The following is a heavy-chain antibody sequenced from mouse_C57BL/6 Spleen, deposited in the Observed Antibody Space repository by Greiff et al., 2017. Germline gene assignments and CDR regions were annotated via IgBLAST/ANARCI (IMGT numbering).Heavy chain of an antibody. CDR2: INYDGSST. J-gene: IGHJ2*01. Sequence: DVKLVESEGGLVQPGSSMKLSCTASGFTFSDYYMAWVRQVPEKGLEWVANINYDGSSTYYLDSLKSRFIISRDNAKNILYLQMSSLKSEDTATYYCARGTLDYWGQGTTLTVSS. CDR1: GFTFSDYY. CDR3: ARGTLDY. V-gene: IGHV5-16*01.